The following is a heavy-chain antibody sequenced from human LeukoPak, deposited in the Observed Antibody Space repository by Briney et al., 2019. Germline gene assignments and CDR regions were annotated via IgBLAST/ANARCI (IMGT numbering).Heavy chain of an antibody. CDR3: ARDPYSSTWSYGMDV. D-gene: IGHD6-6*01. CDR1: GFTFSSYA. Sequence: PGGSLRLSCAASGFTFSSYAMSWVRQAPGKGLEWVANIKQDGSEEVYVDPLKGRFTISRDNAKNSLFLQMNTLRAEDTAVYYCARDPYSSTWSYGMDVWGQGTTVTVSS. CDR2: IKQDGSEE. V-gene: IGHV3-7*05. J-gene: IGHJ6*02.